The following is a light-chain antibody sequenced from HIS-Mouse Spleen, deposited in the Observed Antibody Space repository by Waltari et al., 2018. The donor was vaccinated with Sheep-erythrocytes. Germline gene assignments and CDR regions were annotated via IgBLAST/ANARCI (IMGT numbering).Light chain of an antibody. CDR2: AAS. V-gene: IGKV1-39*01. CDR3: QQSHSTPYT. J-gene: IGKJ2*01. CDR1: QSISSY. Sequence: DIQMTQSPSSLSASVGDRVTITCRASQSISSYLNWYQQKPGKAPKLLIYAASSLQSGVPSRFSGSRSGTDFTLTSSSLQPDDFATYDCQQSHSTPYTFGQGTKLVIK.